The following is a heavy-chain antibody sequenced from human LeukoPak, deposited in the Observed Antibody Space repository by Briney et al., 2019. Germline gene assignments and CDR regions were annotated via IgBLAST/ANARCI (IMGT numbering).Heavy chain of an antibody. V-gene: IGHV3-30*18. Sequence: PGGSLRLSCAASGFTFSSYGMHWVRQAPGKGLEWVAVISYDGSNKYYADSVKGRFTISRDNSKNTLYLQMNSLRAEDTAVYYCAKVHSHGYYYYGMDVWGQGTTVTVSS. D-gene: IGHD5-18*01. CDR3: AKVHSHGYYYYGMDV. CDR2: ISYDGSNK. J-gene: IGHJ6*02. CDR1: GFTFSSYG.